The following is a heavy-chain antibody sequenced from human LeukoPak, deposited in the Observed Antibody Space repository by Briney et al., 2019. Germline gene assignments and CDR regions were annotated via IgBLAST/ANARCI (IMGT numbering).Heavy chain of an antibody. D-gene: IGHD3-3*01. V-gene: IGHV3-7*03. CDR3: ARDRPRWVRFLEPLDY. CDR2: IKQDGSEK. J-gene: IGHJ4*02. Sequence: GGSLRLSCAASGFTFSSYWMSWVRQAPGKGLEWVANIKQDGSEKYYVDSVKGRFTISRDNAKNSLYLQMNSLRAEDTAVYYCARDRPRWVRFLEPLDYWGQGTLVTVSS. CDR1: GFTFSSYW.